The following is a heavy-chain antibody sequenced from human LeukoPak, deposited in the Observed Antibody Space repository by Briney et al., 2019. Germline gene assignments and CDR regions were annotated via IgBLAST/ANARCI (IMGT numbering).Heavy chain of an antibody. CDR3: ARDSITGDNSLDY. J-gene: IGHJ4*02. CDR2: ILGGGSKA. D-gene: IGHD7-27*01. CDR1: GFTFSTYG. Sequence: GTSLRLSCAASGFTFSTYGMQWVRQAPGKGLEWVAVILGGGSKAHYADYVRGRFTVSRDNSKNTLYLQMNSLRAEDTAVYYCARDSITGDNSLDYWGRGTMVTVSS. V-gene: IGHV3-33*05.